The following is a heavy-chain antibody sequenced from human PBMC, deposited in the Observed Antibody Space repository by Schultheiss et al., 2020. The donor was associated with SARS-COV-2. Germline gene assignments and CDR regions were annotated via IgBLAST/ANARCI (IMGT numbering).Heavy chain of an antibody. Sequence: GGSLRLSCAASGFTFDDYAMHWVRQAPGKGLEWVSGISGSGHSRYYADSVKGRFTISRDNSKNTLYLQMNSLRAEDTAVYYCARVEDRTTDYWGQGTLVTVSS. J-gene: IGHJ4*02. CDR2: ISGSGHSR. CDR3: ARVEDRTTDY. CDR1: GFTFDDYA. V-gene: IGHV3-23*01. D-gene: IGHD4-11*01.